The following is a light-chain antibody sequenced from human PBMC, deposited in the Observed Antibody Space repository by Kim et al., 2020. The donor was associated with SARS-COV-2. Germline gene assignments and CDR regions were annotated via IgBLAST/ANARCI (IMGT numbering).Light chain of an antibody. CDR3: QQYNSYR. V-gene: IGKV1-5*01. CDR2: DAS. CDR1: QKISTW. Sequence: GDIVTISFRASQKISTWLAWYQQKPGKVPKVLIYDASSLESGVPSRFSGSGSGTEFTLTISSLQPDDFATYYCQQYNSYRFGQGTKLEI. J-gene: IGKJ2*03.